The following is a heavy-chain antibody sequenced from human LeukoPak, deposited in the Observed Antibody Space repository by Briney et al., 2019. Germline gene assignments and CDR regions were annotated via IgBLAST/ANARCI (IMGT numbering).Heavy chain of an antibody. CDR3: AKDRECSGGACYRYFDY. CDR1: GFTFSNYA. CDR2: IRGSGGSA. Sequence: GGSLRLSCAASGFTFSNYAMSWVRRAPGKGLEWVSAIRGSGGSASYADSVQGRFTISRDNSENTLYLQMSSLRAEDTAVYYCAKDRECSGGACYRYFDYWGQGTLVTISS. V-gene: IGHV3-23*01. D-gene: IGHD2-15*01. J-gene: IGHJ4*02.